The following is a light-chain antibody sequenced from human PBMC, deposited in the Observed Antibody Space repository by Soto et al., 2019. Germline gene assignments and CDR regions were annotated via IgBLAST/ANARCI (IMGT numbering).Light chain of an antibody. CDR2: WAS. V-gene: IGKV4-1*01. CDR3: QHFYSIPWT. J-gene: IGKJ1*01. Sequence: DIVMTQSPDSLAVSLGERATMNCKSSQSVLSSSNNKNCLAWYQQKSGQPPKLLIYWASTRESGVPDRFSGSGSGTDFTLTISSLQAEDVAAYYCQHFYSIPWTFGQGTRVEIK. CDR1: QSVLSSSNNKNC.